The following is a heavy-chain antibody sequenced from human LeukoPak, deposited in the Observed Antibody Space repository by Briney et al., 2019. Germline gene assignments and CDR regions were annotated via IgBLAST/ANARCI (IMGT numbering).Heavy chain of an antibody. CDR3: AIMHPYYDGNGYWVQ. CDR1: GFSFNRRG. D-gene: IGHD3-22*01. V-gene: IGHV3-48*04. J-gene: IGHJ4*02. Sequence: GGSLRLSCATSGFSFNRRGMNWVRHPPGKGLEWVSYISPRSETIYYAESVKGRFTVSRDDSKDSLYLQMHTLRAEDTAVYYCAIMHPYYDGNGYWVQWGQGTLVAVSS. CDR2: ISPRSETI.